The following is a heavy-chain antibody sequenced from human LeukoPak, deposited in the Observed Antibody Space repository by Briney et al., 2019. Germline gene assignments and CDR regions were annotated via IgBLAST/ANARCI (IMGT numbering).Heavy chain of an antibody. D-gene: IGHD3/OR15-3a*01. Sequence: PGGSLRLPCAASGFPFSAYYMTWIRQAPGKGLEWVSSIGFSSIGYSSDHLKYADSVKGRFTISRDNAKNSLFLQMDSLRAEDTAVYFCAREDFFTPHSWGQGTLVTVSS. CDR3: AREDFFTPHS. CDR2: IGFSSIGYSSDHL. J-gene: IGHJ4*02. CDR1: GFPFSAYY. V-gene: IGHV3-11*05.